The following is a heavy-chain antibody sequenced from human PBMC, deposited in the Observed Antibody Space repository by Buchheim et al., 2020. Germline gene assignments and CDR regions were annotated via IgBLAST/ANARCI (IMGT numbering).Heavy chain of an antibody. J-gene: IGHJ6*02. D-gene: IGHD3-10*01. CDR1: GFTVSSNY. CDR2: IYSGGST. V-gene: IGHV3-66*02. CDR3: ARDGWRFREFSYYYYGMDV. Sequence: EVQLVESGGGLVQPGGSLRLSCAASGFTVSSNYMSWVRQAPGKGLEWVSVIYSGGSTYYADSVKGRFTISRDNSKNTLYLQMNSLRAEDTAVYYCARDGWRFREFSYYYYGMDVWGQGTT.